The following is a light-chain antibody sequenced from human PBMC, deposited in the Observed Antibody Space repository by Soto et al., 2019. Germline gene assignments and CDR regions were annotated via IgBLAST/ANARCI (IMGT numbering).Light chain of an antibody. V-gene: IGLV2-14*01. Sequence: LSPPASVSGSPGQSIPISCTGTSSDVGGYNSFSWYQQHPGKAPKLVIYEVTNRPSGISNRFSGSKSGNTASLTISGLQAQDEADYYCSSYTSSSTRVFGTGTKVTVL. CDR3: SSYTSSSTRV. CDR2: EVT. CDR1: SSDVGGYNS. J-gene: IGLJ1*01.